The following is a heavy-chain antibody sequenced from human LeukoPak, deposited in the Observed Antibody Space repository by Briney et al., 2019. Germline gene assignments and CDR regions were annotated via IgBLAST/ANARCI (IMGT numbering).Heavy chain of an antibody. D-gene: IGHD2-2*02. J-gene: IGHJ4*02. CDR2: IKSKSERGAT. CDR3: TSNLYCSTSSCYTLDN. Sequence: GGSLRLSCAASGFTFSNGWMSWVRQAPGKGLEWVGRIKSKSERGATDYAAPVKGRFTISRDGSINTAYLHMNSLKTEDTAVYFCTSNLYCSTSSCYTLDNWGQGTLVAVSP. V-gene: IGHV3-15*01. CDR1: GFTFSNGW.